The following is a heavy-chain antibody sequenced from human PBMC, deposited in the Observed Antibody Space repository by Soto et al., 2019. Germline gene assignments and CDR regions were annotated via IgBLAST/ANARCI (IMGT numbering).Heavy chain of an antibody. CDR2: AYYRSRWQY. J-gene: IGHJ4*02. Sequence: SQTLSLTCAICGDSVSNNGATWNWIRQSPSRGLGWLGRAYYRSRWQYDYAPSVRSRITINPDTSKNQFSLHLSSVTPEDTAVYYCARDPPDFNSGFDSWGQGSLVTVSS. CDR1: GDSVSNNGAT. V-gene: IGHV6-1*01. D-gene: IGHD1-26*01. CDR3: ARDPPDFNSGFDS.